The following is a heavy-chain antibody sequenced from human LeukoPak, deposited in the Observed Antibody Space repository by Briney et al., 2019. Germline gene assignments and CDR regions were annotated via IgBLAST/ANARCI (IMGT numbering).Heavy chain of an antibody. D-gene: IGHD6-6*01. V-gene: IGHV1-2*02. J-gene: IGHJ4*02. CDR1: GYTFTGYY. CDR2: INPNSGGT. Sequence: ASVKVSCKASGYTFTGYYMHWVRQAPGQGLEWMGWINPNSGGTNYAQKFQGRVTMTRDTSISTAYMELSRLRSDDTAVYYCERVSSIAASFDYWGQGTLVTVSS. CDR3: ERVSSIAASFDY.